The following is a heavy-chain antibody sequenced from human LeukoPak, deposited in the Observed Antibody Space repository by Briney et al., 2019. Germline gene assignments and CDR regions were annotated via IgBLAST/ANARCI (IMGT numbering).Heavy chain of an antibody. D-gene: IGHD3-10*01. V-gene: IGHV4-34*01. CDR2: INHSGST. J-gene: IGHJ4*02. CDR3: ARGSLWFGEYKGQDY. Sequence: SETLSLTCAVYGGSLSGYYWSWIRQPPGKGLEWIGEINHSGSTNYNPSLKSRVTISVDTSKNQFSLKLSSVTAADTAVYYCARGSLWFGEYKGQDYWGQGALVTVSS. CDR1: GGSLSGYY.